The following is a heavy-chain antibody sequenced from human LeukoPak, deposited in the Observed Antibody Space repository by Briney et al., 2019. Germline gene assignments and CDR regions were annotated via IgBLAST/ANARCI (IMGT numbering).Heavy chain of an antibody. J-gene: IGHJ4*02. V-gene: IGHV3-7*05. D-gene: IGHD1-26*01. CDR2: IKQDGSEK. CDR1: AITFSNDW. Sequence: PGGCLRLSCSASAITFSNDWMGWVRQAPGKGLEWVANIKQDGSEKYYVDSVKGRFTIDRDNAKNSLYVEMNSLRAEDTAVYYCARTMGPTLDYWGQGTLVTVS. CDR3: ARTMGPTLDY.